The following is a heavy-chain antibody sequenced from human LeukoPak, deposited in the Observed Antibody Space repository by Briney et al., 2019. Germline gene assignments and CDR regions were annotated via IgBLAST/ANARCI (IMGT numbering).Heavy chain of an antibody. CDR1: GFTFSSYA. V-gene: IGHV3-49*04. D-gene: IGHD2-15*01. J-gene: IGHJ4*02. CDR2: IRSKAYGGTT. CDR3: TRDGPPLQDPLFGSGSFSYYFDY. Sequence: PGGSLRLSCAASGFTFSSYAMSWVRQAPGKGLEWVGFIRSKAYGGTTEYAASVKGRFTISRDDSKSIAYLQMNSLKTEDTAVYYCTRDGPPLQDPLFGSGSFSYYFDYWGQGTLVTVSS.